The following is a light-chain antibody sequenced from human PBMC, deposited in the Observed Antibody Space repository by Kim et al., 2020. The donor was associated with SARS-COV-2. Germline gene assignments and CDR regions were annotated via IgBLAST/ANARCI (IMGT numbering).Light chain of an antibody. Sequence: AIRRTPSPSSLSASTGYRVTITCRASQGIANYLAWYQQKPGTAPKLLIYAASTLQSGVPSRFSGSGSGTDFTLTISSLQSEDFATYYCQQYYGYPLTFGGGTKLDIK. J-gene: IGKJ4*01. CDR2: AAS. CDR1: QGIANY. V-gene: IGKV1-8*01. CDR3: QQYYGYPLT.